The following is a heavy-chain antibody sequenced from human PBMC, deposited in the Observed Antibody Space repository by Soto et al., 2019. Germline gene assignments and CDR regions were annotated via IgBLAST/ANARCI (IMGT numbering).Heavy chain of an antibody. J-gene: IGHJ4*02. Sequence: SETLSLTCTVSGGSISSYYWSWIRQPPGKGLEWIGYIYYSGSTNYNPSLKSRVTISVDTSKNQFSLKLSSVTAADTAVYYCAREGVAKGPDFDWLLTDYWGQGTLVTVSS. D-gene: IGHD3-9*01. CDR2: IYYSGST. CDR1: GGSISSYY. V-gene: IGHV4-59*01. CDR3: AREGVAKGPDFDWLLTDY.